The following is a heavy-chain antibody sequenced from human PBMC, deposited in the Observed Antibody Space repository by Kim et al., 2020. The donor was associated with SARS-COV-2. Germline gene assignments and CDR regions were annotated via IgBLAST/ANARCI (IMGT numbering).Heavy chain of an antibody. Sequence: SETLSLTCTVSGGSISSGSYYWSWIRQPAGKGLEWIGRIYTSGSTNYNPSLKSRVTISVDTSKNQFSLKLSSVTAADTAVYYCAREPLLSEIDPWGQGTLVTVSS. V-gene: IGHV4-61*02. CDR1: GGSISSGSYY. D-gene: IGHD3-16*02. CDR2: IYTSGST. J-gene: IGHJ5*02. CDR3: AREPLLSEIDP.